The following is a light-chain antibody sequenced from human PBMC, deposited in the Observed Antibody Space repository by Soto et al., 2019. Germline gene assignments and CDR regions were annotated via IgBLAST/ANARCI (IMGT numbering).Light chain of an antibody. V-gene: IGKV3-15*01. CDR1: QSVRSS. Sequence: IGLTNSDGALSVSQWESATHFFRASQSVRSSVAWYQQKPGQAPRLFIYSASTRATGIPARFSGSGSGTEFTLTINSLQSEDFAVYYCQLYNNWPRRFGQGIKVDIK. CDR2: SAS. CDR3: QLYNNWPRR. J-gene: IGKJ1*01.